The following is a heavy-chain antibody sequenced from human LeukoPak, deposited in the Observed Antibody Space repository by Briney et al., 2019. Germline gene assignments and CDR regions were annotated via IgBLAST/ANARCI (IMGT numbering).Heavy chain of an antibody. CDR2: ISSSDSTI. CDR3: ARVGNRYYYYYMDV. D-gene: IGHD1-14*01. CDR1: GFTFSSYE. Sequence: GGSLRLSCAASGFTFSSYEMNWVRQAPGQGLECVSYISSSDSTIYYADSVKGPFTISKDNGEYSLFLQMNSLRAEHTAVYYCARVGNRYYYYYMDVWGKGTTVTVSS. V-gene: IGHV3-48*03. J-gene: IGHJ6*03.